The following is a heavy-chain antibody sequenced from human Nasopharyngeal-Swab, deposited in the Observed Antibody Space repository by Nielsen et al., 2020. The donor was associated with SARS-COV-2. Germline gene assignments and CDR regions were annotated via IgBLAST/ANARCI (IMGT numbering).Heavy chain of an antibody. CDR2: INHSGST. Sequence: WIRQPPGKGLEWIGEINHSGSTNYNPSLKSRVTISVDTSKNQFSLKLTSVTAADTAVYYCARAGPSGGWYYYDSSGYYYGYWGQGTLVTVSS. D-gene: IGHD3-22*01. V-gene: IGHV4-34*01. J-gene: IGHJ4*02. CDR3: ARAGPSGGWYYYDSSGYYYGY.